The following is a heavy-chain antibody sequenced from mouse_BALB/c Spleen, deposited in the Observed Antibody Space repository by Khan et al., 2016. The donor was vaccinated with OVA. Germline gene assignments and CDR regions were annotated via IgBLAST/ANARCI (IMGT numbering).Heavy chain of an antibody. Sequence: EVQLQESGGGLVQPGGSRKLSCAASGFTFSSFGMHWVRQAPEKGLEWVAYISSGSSTIYYADTVKGRFTISRDNPKNTLFLQMTSLRSEDTAMYYCARPYYGRSSYAMDYWGQGTSVTVSS. CDR2: ISSGSSTI. CDR3: ARPYYGRSSYAMDY. J-gene: IGHJ4*01. D-gene: IGHD1-1*01. CDR1: GFTFSSFG. V-gene: IGHV5-17*02.